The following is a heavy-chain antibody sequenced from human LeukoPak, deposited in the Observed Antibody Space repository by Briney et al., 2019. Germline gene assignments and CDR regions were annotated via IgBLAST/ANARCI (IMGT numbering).Heavy chain of an antibody. J-gene: IGHJ6*03. D-gene: IGHD5-18*01. CDR1: GFTFDDYA. Sequence: GGSLRLSCAASGFTFDDYAMNWVRQVPGWGLEWVSGINWNGRITEYADSVKDRFTISRQNTKNSLYLYMNNLGGEDAALYFCARGSVQLWLRDTYYYMDVWGKGTTVTVSS. CDR2: INWNGRIT. CDR3: ARGSVQLWLRDTYYYMDV. V-gene: IGHV3-20*04.